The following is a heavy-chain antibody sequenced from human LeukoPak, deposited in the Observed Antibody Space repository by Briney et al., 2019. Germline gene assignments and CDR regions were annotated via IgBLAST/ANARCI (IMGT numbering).Heavy chain of an antibody. CDR2: IGSRSTSI. J-gene: IGHJ3*02. CDR3: ARESSESFDI. CDR1: GFTFSSYS. D-gene: IGHD6-25*01. V-gene: IGHV3-21*01. Sequence: GGSLRLSCAASGFTFSSYSMNWVRQAPGKGLEWVSSIGSRSTSIYYADSVKGRFTISRNNAKNSLYLQMNSLRAEDTAVYYCARESSESFDIWGQGTMVTVSS.